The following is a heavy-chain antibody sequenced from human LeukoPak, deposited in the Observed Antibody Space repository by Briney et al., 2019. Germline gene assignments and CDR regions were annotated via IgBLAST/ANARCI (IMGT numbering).Heavy chain of an antibody. J-gene: IGHJ4*02. V-gene: IGHV3-53*01. CDR1: GFTVSSNY. D-gene: IGHD6-13*01. CDR2: IYSGGST. CDR3: AREIAAAGTFDY. Sequence: GGSLRLSCVASGFTVSSNYMSWVRQAPGKGLEWVSVIYSGGSTYYADSVKGRFTISRDNSKNTLYLQMNSLRAEDTAVYYCAREIAAAGTFDYWGQGTLVTVSS.